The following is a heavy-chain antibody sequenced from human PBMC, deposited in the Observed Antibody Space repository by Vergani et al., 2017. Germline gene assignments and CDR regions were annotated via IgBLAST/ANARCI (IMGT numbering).Heavy chain of an antibody. D-gene: IGHD2-2*01. J-gene: IGHJ4*02. CDR2: ISGSGGST. V-gene: IGHV3-23*01. Sequence: EVQLLESGGGLVQPGGSLRLSCAASGFTFSSYAMSWVRQAPGKGLEWVSAISGSGGSTYYADSVKGRFTISRDNSKNTLYLQMNSLRAEDTDVYYCAKAREQYQLSGTDYWGQGTLVTVSS. CDR1: GFTFSSYA. CDR3: AKAREQYQLSGTDY.